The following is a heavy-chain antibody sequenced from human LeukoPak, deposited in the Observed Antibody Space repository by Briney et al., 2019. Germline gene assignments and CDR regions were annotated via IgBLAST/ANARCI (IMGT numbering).Heavy chain of an antibody. V-gene: IGHV1-46*01. J-gene: IGHJ4*02. CDR2: INPSGGST. D-gene: IGHD1-26*01. CDR1: GYTFTSYY. CDR3: ARDAMKSGSKIPSWRPNPPKN. Sequence: ASVKVSCKASGYTFTSYYMHWVRQAPGQGLEWMGIINPSGGSTSYAQKFQGRVTMTRDMSTSTVYMELSSLRSEDTAVYYCARDAMKSGSKIPSWRPNPPKNWGQGALVTVSS.